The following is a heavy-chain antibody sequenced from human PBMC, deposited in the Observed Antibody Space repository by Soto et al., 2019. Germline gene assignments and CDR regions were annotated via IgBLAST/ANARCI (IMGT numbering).Heavy chain of an antibody. V-gene: IGHV1-8*01. CDR3: AVFWVLYSGTNTAGAFDI. Sequence: ASVKGSCKASGYTFTSYDINWVRQATGQGHEWMGWMNPNSGNTGYAQKFQGRVTMTRNTSISTAYMELSSLRSEDTAVYYCAVFWVLYSGTNTAGAFDICGQGTMLTVSS. CDR2: MNPNSGNT. J-gene: IGHJ3*02. CDR1: GYTFTSYD. D-gene: IGHD1-7*01.